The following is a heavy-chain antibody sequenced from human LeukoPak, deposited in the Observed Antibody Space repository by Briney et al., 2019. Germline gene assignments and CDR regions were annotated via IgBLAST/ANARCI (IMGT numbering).Heavy chain of an antibody. CDR2: IMPLFGTA. CDR3: ARDVHGDYGSGWFDP. D-gene: IGHD4-17*01. Sequence: SVKVSCKTSGGTFNNSAISWVRQAPGQGLEWLGGIMPLFGTAGYAQKFQGRVTITKDKSTRTVYLELTSLTSDDTAVYYCARDVHGDYGSGWFDPWGQGPLVSVSS. CDR1: GGTFNNSA. J-gene: IGHJ5*02. V-gene: IGHV1-69*05.